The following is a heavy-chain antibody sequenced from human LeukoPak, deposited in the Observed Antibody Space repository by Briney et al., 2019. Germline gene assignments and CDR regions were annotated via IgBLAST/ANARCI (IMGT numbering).Heavy chain of an antibody. CDR2: INPSGDST. CDR3: ASLFSDDQHSVDI. Sequence: ASVKVSCKASGFTFTSYYMHWVRQAPGQGLEWMGIINPSGDSTSYAQKFQGRVTMTRDMSTSTVYMELSSLRSEDTAVYYCASLFSDDQHSVDIWGQGTMVTVSS. D-gene: IGHD2-15*01. CDR1: GFTFTSYY. J-gene: IGHJ3*02. V-gene: IGHV1-46*01.